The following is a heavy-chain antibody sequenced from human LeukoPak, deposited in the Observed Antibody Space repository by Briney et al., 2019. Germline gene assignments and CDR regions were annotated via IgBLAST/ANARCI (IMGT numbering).Heavy chain of an antibody. CDR1: GYSFTSYW. V-gene: IGHV5-51*01. CDR2: IYPGDSDT. D-gene: IGHD2-2*01. Sequence: GESLKISCKGSGYSFTSYWISWARQMPGKGLEWMGIIYPGDSDTRYSPSFQGQVTISADKSISTAYLQWSSLKASDTAMYYCARHVQYCSSTSCHGDYWGQGTLVTVSS. J-gene: IGHJ4*02. CDR3: ARHVQYCSSTSCHGDY.